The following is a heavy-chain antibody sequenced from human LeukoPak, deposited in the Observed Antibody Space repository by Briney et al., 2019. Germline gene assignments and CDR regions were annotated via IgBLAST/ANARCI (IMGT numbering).Heavy chain of an antibody. CDR1: GGSISSSSDY. CDR2: IYHSETT. D-gene: IGHD3-22*01. Sequence: SETLSLTCSVSGGSISSSSDYWGWVRQPPGKGLEWIGSIYHSETTYYNPSLKSRVIISVDTSKNQFSLKLNSVTAADTAVYYCGRPNPDSSGYYGSFDPWGQGILVTVSS. V-gene: IGHV4-39*01. CDR3: GRPNPDSSGYYGSFDP. J-gene: IGHJ5*02.